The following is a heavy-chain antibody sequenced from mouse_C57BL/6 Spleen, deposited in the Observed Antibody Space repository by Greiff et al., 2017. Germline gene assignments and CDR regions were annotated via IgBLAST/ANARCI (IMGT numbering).Heavy chain of an antibody. CDR3: ARGSTAQATPYAMDY. CDR1: GYTFTDYN. Sequence: VQLQQSGPELVKPGASVKIPCKASGYTFTDYNMDWVKQSHGKSLEWIGDINPNNGGTIYNQKFKGKATLTVDKSSSTAYMGLRSLTSEDTAVYYCARGSTAQATPYAMDYWGQGTSVTVSS. J-gene: IGHJ4*01. V-gene: IGHV1-18*01. D-gene: IGHD3-2*02. CDR2: INPNNGGT.